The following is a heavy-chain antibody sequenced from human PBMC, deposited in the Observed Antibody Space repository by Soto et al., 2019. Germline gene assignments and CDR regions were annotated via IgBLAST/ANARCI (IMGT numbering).Heavy chain of an antibody. Sequence: GGSLRLSCAASGFTFGNYAMSWVRQAPGKGLEWVSAIGASGAGTYYADSVKGRFTISRDNSKKTLHLQMNILRGEDTAIYYCALRKTGSYFDYWGQGTLVTVSS. CDR3: ALRKTGSYFDY. CDR2: IGASGAGT. J-gene: IGHJ4*02. CDR1: GFTFGNYA. V-gene: IGHV3-23*01. D-gene: IGHD1-26*01.